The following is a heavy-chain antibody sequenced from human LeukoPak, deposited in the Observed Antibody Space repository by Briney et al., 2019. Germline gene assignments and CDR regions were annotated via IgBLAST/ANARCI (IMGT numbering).Heavy chain of an antibody. V-gene: IGHV3-74*01. CDR3: ARDHYGSGDY. CDR2: INRDGSSA. D-gene: IGHD3-10*01. J-gene: IGHJ4*02. Sequence: GGSLRLSCAASGFAFSGYWMHWFRQAPGKGLVWVSRINRDGSSATYADSVKGRFTISRNNAKNALFLQMNSLRADDTAVYYCARDHYGSGDYWGQGTLVTASS. CDR1: GFAFSGYW.